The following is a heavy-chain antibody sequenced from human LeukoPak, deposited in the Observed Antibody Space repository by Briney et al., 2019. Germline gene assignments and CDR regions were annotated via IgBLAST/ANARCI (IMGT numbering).Heavy chain of an antibody. J-gene: IGHJ4*02. D-gene: IGHD3-22*01. V-gene: IGHV4-39*07. Sequence: SETLSLTCTVSGGSISSSSYYWGWIRQPPGKGLEWIGSIYYSGSTNYNPSLKSRVTISVDTSKNQFSLKLSSVTAADTAVYYCARAHYYDSSGYYYVGYYFDYWGQGTLVTVSS. CDR3: ARAHYYDSSGYYYVGYYFDY. CDR2: IYYSGST. CDR1: GGSISSSSYY.